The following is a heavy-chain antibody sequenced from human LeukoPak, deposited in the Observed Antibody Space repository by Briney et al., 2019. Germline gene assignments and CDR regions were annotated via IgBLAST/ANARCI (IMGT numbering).Heavy chain of an antibody. CDR2: ISPSGDVT. J-gene: IGHJ4*02. CDR1: GLTIRSYG. V-gene: IGHV3-48*01. CDR3: ASFRVGRGAY. D-gene: IGHD1-26*01. Sequence: GGSLRLSCEASGLTIRSYGTNWVRQASGKGLEWISYISPSGDVTYYAESVKGRFSISRDNAKNVLFLQMNSLRAEDTAVYYCASFRVGRGAYWGQGTLVTVSS.